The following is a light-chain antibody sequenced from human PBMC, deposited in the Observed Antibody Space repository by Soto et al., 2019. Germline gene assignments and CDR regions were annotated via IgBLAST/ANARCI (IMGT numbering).Light chain of an antibody. Sequence: QSVLTQPASVSGSPGQSITISCTGTRSDVGGYNYVSWYQHHPGKAPKFIIYDVTNRPSVVSNPFSGSKSGNTASLTISGLQPEDEADYYCSSYTTSNTRQIVFGTGTKVTVL. CDR2: DVT. V-gene: IGLV2-14*03. CDR3: SSYTTSNTRQIV. CDR1: RSDVGGYNY. J-gene: IGLJ1*01.